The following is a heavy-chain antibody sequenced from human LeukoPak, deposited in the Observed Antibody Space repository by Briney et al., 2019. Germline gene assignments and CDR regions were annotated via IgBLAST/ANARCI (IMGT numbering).Heavy chain of an antibody. CDR1: GFTFRAFY. J-gene: IGHJ4*02. Sequence: RGSLRLSCAASGFTFRAFYMTSIRQSPGQGLEWVSYISNSGSTIYYADSLKGRFTISRENAKTSLYLQMNSPRAEDSAVYYCARRRECSGSSCYYFDYWGQGTLVTVSS. D-gene: IGHD1-26*01. CDR2: ISNSGSTI. CDR3: ARRRECSGSSCYYFDY. V-gene: IGHV3-11*01.